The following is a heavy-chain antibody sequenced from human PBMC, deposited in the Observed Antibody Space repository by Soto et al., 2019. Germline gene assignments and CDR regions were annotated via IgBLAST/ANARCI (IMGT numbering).Heavy chain of an antibody. D-gene: IGHD4-17*01. Sequence: QVQLVQSGAEVKKPGSSVKVSCKASGGSFSTYGISWVRQAPGQGLEWMGGFIPVFTTAKYAQKFQGRVSITADESTYTAYMELSSLRSEDTAVYFCARDGVDVSRTTVRHGALDIWGQGPVVTVSS. V-gene: IGHV1-69*01. CDR2: FIPVFTTA. CDR3: ARDGVDVSRTTVRHGALDI. J-gene: IGHJ3*02. CDR1: GGSFSTYG.